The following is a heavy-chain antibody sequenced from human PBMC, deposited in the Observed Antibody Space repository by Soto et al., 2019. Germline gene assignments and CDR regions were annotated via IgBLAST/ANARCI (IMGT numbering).Heavy chain of an antibody. J-gene: IGHJ4*02. Sequence: SVKVSCKASGGTFSSYAISWVRQAPGQGLEWMGGIIPIFGTANYAQKFQGRVTIAADESTSTAYMELSSLRSEDTAVYYCARLRIVGATTGFDYWGQGTLVTVSS. CDR3: ARLRIVGATTGFDY. CDR1: GGTFSSYA. CDR2: IIPIFGTA. V-gene: IGHV1-69*13. D-gene: IGHD1-26*01.